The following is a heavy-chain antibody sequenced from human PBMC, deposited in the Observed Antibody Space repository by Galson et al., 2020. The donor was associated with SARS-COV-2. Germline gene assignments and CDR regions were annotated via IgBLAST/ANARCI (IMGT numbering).Heavy chain of an antibody. CDR1: GGSFSGHS. J-gene: IGHJ6*03. CDR2: IKFGGDT. V-gene: IGHV4-34*01. Sequence: SETLSLTCAVYGGSFSGHSWTWIRQAPGKGLEWIGEIKFGGDTNYSPSLRGRVTLSVDTSKNQFSLKLTSLSAADTAVYFCTRGRQGVVPSPVLGSGPFYSYYYMDVWGKGTSVTVSS. D-gene: IGHD3-10*01. CDR3: TRGRQGVVPSPVLGSGPFYSYYYMDV.